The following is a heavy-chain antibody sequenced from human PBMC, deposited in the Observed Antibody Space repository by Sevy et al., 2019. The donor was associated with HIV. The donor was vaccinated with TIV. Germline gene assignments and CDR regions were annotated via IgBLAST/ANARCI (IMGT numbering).Heavy chain of an antibody. CDR1: GFTFSSYS. V-gene: IGHV3-48*02. CDR2: ISSSSSTI. CDR3: ARDTRYEHDAFDI. D-gene: IGHD3-3*01. J-gene: IGHJ3*02. Sequence: GGSLRLSCAASGFTFSSYSMNWVRQAPGKGLEWVSYISSSSSTIYYADSVKGRFTISGDNAKNSLYLQMNSLSDEDTAVYYCARDTRYEHDAFDIWGQGTMVTVSS.